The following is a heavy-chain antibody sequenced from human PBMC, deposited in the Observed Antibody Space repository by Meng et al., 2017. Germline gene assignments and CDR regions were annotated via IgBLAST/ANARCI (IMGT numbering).Heavy chain of an antibody. CDR2: IWYDGSNK. CDR1: GFTFSSYG. D-gene: IGHD4-17*01. CDR3: AREDDYAAFDI. V-gene: IGHV3-33*01. J-gene: IGHJ3*02. Sequence: QVGRVESGGGVVQPGRSLRLSCAASGFTFSSYGMHWVRQAPGKGLEWVAVIWYDGSNKYYADSEKGRFTISRDNSKNTLYLQMNSLRAEDTAVYYCAREDDYAAFDIWGQGTMVTVSS.